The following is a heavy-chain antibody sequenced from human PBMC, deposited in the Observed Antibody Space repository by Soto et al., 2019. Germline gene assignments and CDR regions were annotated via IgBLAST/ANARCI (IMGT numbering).Heavy chain of an antibody. CDR1: GFTFSNYA. D-gene: IGHD5-12*01. Sequence: TGGSLRLSCAASGFTFSNYAMNWVRQAPGKGLEWVSGMSGSGGSTYYADSVKGRFTISRDNSKNTLYLQMNSLRAEDTAVYYCAKDDEAEGGYFEYWGQGTLVTVSS. J-gene: IGHJ4*02. CDR2: MSGSGGST. V-gene: IGHV3-23*01. CDR3: AKDDEAEGGYFEY.